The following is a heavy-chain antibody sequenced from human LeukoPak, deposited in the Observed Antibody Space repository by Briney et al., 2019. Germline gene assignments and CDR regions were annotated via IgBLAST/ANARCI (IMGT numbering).Heavy chain of an antibody. CDR2: VYYSGST. Sequence: ASETLSLTCTVSGDSISSYYWNWIRQPPGRGLEWMGYVYYSGSTNYNPSLKSRVTMSVDTSKNQFSLTLISMTAADTAVYYCARGPLYSGSYYFDYWGQGTLVTVSS. D-gene: IGHD1-26*01. CDR1: GDSISSYY. J-gene: IGHJ4*02. V-gene: IGHV4-59*01. CDR3: ARGPLYSGSYYFDY.